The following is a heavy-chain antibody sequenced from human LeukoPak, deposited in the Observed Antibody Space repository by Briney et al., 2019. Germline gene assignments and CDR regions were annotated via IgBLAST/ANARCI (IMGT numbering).Heavy chain of an antibody. CDR3: ARVGTENGDYAVGAFDY. V-gene: IGHV4-34*01. Sequence: SETLSLTCAVYGGSFSGYYWSWIRQPPGKGLEWIGEINHSGSTNYNPSLKSRVTISVDTSKNQFSLKLSSVTAADTAVYYCARVGTENGDYAVGAFDYWGQGTLVTVSS. J-gene: IGHJ4*02. CDR1: GGSFSGYY. CDR2: INHSGST. D-gene: IGHD4-17*01.